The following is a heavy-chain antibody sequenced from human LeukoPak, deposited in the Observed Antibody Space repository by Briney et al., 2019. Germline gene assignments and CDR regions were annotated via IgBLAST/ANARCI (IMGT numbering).Heavy chain of an antibody. D-gene: IGHD6-19*01. CDR3: ARARGIAVAGTRAFDI. V-gene: IGHV1-3*01. Sequence: GASVKVSCKASGYTFTSYAMHWVRQAPGRRLEWMGWINAGNGNTKYSQKFQGRVTITRDTSASTAYMELSSLRSEDTAVYYCARARGIAVAGTRAFDIWGQGTMVTVSS. CDR2: INAGNGNT. J-gene: IGHJ3*02. CDR1: GYTFTSYA.